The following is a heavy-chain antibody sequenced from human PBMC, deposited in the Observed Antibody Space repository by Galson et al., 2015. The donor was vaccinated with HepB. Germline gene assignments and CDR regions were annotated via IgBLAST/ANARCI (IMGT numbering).Heavy chain of an antibody. J-gene: IGHJ4*02. CDR3: ARGGYDYVWGSYRWDY. Sequence: TLSLTCAVSGGSISTNNWWMWVRQPPGKGLEWIGEIYHSGTTNYNPSLKSRVTMSVDKSRNQFSLKLSSVTAADTAVYYCARGGYDYVWGSYRWDYWGQGTLVTVSS. V-gene: IGHV4-4*02. CDR2: IYHSGTT. D-gene: IGHD3-16*02. CDR1: GGSISTNNW.